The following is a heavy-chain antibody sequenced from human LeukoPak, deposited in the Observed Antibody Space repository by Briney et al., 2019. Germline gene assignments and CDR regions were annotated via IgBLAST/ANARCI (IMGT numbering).Heavy chain of an antibody. J-gene: IGHJ5*02. Sequence: ASVKVSCKASGGTFSSYAISWVRQAPGQGLEWMGGIIPIFGTANYAQKFQGRVTLTADESTSTAYMELSSLRSEDTAVYYCARDQLGVVVTARSTPNWFDPWGQGTLVTVSS. CDR3: ARDQLGVVVTARSTPNWFDP. D-gene: IGHD2-21*02. CDR2: IIPIFGTA. CDR1: GGTFSSYA. V-gene: IGHV1-69*13.